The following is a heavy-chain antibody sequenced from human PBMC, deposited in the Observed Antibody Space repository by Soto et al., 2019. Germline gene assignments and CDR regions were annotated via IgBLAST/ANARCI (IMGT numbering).Heavy chain of an antibody. CDR1: GGSISSGGNY. CDR3: ARDSTVTTTLLDV. V-gene: IGHV4-31*03. CDR2: IYYSGST. J-gene: IGHJ6*02. Sequence: SDTLSLTCTVSGGSISSGGNYWSWIRQHPGKGLEWIGYIYYSGSTYYNPSLKSRVTISVDTSKNQFSLKLTSVTAADTAVYYCARDSTVTTTLLDVWGQGTTVTVS. D-gene: IGHD4-17*01.